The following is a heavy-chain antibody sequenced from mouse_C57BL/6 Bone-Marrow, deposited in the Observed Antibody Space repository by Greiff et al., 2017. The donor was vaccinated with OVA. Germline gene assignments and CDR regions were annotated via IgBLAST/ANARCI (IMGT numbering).Heavy chain of an antibody. CDR3: AREGMVRSYAMDY. CDR2: INPNNGGT. CDR1: GYTFTDYN. Sequence: EVKLQQSGPELVKPGASVKMSCKASGYTFTDYNMHWVKQSHGKSLEWIGYINPNNGGTSYNQKFKGKATLTVNKSSSTAYMELRSLTSEDSAVYYCAREGMVRSYAMDYWGQGTSVTVSS. D-gene: IGHD2-3*01. V-gene: IGHV1-22*01. J-gene: IGHJ4*01.